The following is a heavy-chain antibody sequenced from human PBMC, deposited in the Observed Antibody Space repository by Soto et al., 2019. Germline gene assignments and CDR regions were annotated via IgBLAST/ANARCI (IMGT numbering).Heavy chain of an antibody. CDR3: ARGIFSRYFDS. D-gene: IGHD3-9*01. CDR2: ISGSGTNI. V-gene: IGHV3-23*01. Sequence: PWGSLRLSCAASGFTFSSYAMSWVRQAPGKGLEWVSAISGSGTNIYYADSVKGRFTISRDNSKNTLYLQVNSLRAEDTAVYYCARGIFSRYFDSWGQGDLVTVS. J-gene: IGHJ4*02. CDR1: GFTFSSYA.